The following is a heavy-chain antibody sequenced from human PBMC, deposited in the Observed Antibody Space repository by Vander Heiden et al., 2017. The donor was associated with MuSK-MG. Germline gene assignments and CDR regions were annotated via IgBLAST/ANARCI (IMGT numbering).Heavy chain of an antibody. V-gene: IGHV1-69*01. CDR1: GCTFSSYA. CDR3: ASSLPSSSWEENWFDP. D-gene: IGHD6-13*01. Sequence: QVQLVQSGAEVKKPGSSVKVSCKASGCTFSSYAISWVRQAPGQGLEWMGGVIPIFGTANYAQKFQGRVTITADESTSTAYMELSSLRSEDTAVYYCASSLPSSSWEENWFDPWGQGTLVTVS. CDR2: VIPIFGTA. J-gene: IGHJ5*02.